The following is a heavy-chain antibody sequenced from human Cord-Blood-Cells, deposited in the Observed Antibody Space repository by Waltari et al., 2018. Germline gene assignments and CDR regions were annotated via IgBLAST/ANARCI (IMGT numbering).Heavy chain of an antibody. J-gene: IGHJ6*03. V-gene: IGHV4-38-2*01. CDR1: GYSISSGYY. Sequence: QVQLQESGPGLVKPSETLSLTCAVSGYSISSGYYWGWIRQPPGKGLEWIGSIYHSGSTYYNPSLNSRVTISVDTSKNQFSLKLSSVTAADTAVYYCARGSGDSSGYYYYYYYMDVWGKGTTVTVSS. CDR2: IYHSGST. CDR3: ARGSGDSSGYYYYYYYMDV. D-gene: IGHD3-22*01.